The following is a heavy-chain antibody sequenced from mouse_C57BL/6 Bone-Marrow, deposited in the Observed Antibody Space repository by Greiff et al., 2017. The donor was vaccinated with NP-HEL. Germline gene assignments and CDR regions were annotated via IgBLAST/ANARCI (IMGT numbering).Heavy chain of an antibody. Sequence: EVQLQQSGPGLVKPSQSLSLTCSVTGYSITSGYYWNWIRQFPGNKLEWMGYISYDGSNNYNPSLKNRISIARDTSKNQFFLKLNSVTTEDTATYYCAREHLRMDYWGQGTSVTVSS. D-gene: IGHD1-1*01. CDR3: AREHLRMDY. CDR2: ISYDGSN. CDR1: GYSITSGYY. V-gene: IGHV3-6*01. J-gene: IGHJ4*01.